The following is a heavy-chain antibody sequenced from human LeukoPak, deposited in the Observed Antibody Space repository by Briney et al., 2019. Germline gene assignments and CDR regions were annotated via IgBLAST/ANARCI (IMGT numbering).Heavy chain of an antibody. Sequence: SETLSHSCAVSGGSVSGHYRDWIWQPPGKGREWIGSIYYSGTTYYNPSLKSCVTISVDTSNNQFSLKLTSLTAADTAVYYCARHYYFDSSGYYPDYVQYCVRGTLVTVSS. J-gene: IGHJ1*01. V-gene: IGHV4-39*01. CDR3: ARHYYFDSSGYYPDYVQY. CDR2: IYYSGTT. D-gene: IGHD3-22*01. CDR1: GGSVSGHY.